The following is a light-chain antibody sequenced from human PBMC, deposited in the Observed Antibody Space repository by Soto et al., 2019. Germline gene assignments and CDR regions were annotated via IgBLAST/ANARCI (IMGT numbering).Light chain of an antibody. CDR1: QSVSRN. CDR3: QQYSNWPT. CDR2: GAS. J-gene: IGKJ5*01. Sequence: EIVMTQSPATLSVSPGERATLSCRASQSVSRNLAWYQQIPGHAPRLLIPGASTRATGIAARFTGSGSGREFTLTISSLQSEYSALYHCQQYSNWPTVGQGTRLEIK. V-gene: IGKV3-15*01.